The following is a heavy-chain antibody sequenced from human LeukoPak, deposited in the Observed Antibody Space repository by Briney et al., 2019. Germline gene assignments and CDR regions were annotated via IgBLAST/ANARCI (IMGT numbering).Heavy chain of an antibody. CDR3: VHTGVNYYGSGSYYDAFDI. CDR2: IYYSGST. D-gene: IGHD3-10*01. CDR1: GGSISSGGYY. Sequence: PSETLSLTCTVSGGSISSGGYYWSWIRQHPGKGLEWIGYIYYSGSTYYNPSLKSRVTISVDTSKNQFSLKLSSVTAADTAVYYCVHTGVNYYGSGSYYDAFDIWGQGIMVTVSS. V-gene: IGHV4-31*03. J-gene: IGHJ3*02.